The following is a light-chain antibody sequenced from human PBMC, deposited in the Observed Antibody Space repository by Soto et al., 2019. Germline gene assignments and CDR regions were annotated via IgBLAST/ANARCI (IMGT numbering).Light chain of an antibody. CDR3: SSYAGTNTDYV. CDR2: EVS. J-gene: IGLJ1*01. Sequence: QSALTQPPSASGSPGQSVTISCTGTSSDVGGYNYVSWYQQHPGKAPKVIIYEVSKRPSGVPDRFSSSKSGSTASLTVSGLQAEDEADYYCSSYAGTNTDYVFGTGTKLTVL. CDR1: SSDVGGYNY. V-gene: IGLV2-8*01.